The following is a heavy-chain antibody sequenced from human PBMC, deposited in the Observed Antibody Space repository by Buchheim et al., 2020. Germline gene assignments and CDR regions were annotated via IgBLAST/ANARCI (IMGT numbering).Heavy chain of an antibody. CDR3: IIGSCYDSLPFDY. CDR1: GYTFTSYD. V-gene: IGHV1-8*02. J-gene: IGHJ4*02. D-gene: IGHD5-12*01. CDR2: MNPNSGNT. Sequence: QLVQSGPEVKKPGTSVKVSCKASGYTFTSYDINWVRQATGPGLEWMGWMNPNSGNTGYAQKFQGRVTMTRNTSISTAYMELISLRSDYSAVYYCIIGSCYDSLPFDYWGQGTL.